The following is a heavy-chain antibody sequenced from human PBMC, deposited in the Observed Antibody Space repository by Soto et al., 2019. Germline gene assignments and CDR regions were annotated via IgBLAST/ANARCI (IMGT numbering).Heavy chain of an antibody. J-gene: IGHJ4*02. V-gene: IGHV3-11*01. D-gene: IGHD4-17*01. CDR3: ARDVDADFRTDFDY. Sequence: PGGSLRLSFAASGFTFSDYYIHWIRRAPGKGLEWISYISGNGEVIQYAASARGRFTISRDNAENSVYLEMESLRDEDTALYYCARDVDADFRTDFDYWGRGTLVTVSS. CDR1: GFTFSDYY. CDR2: ISGNGEVI.